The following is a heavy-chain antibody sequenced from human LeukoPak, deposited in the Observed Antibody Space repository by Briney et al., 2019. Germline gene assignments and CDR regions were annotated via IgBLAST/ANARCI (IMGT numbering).Heavy chain of an antibody. V-gene: IGHV1-2*02. CDR3: ARGVPAADAFDI. D-gene: IGHD2-2*01. Sequence: ASVKVSCKASGYTFTGYYMHWVRQAPGQGLEWMGWINPNSGGTNYAQKFQGRVTMTRDTPISTAYMELSRLRSDDTAVYYCARGVPAADAFDIWGQGTMVTVSS. J-gene: IGHJ3*02. CDR2: INPNSGGT. CDR1: GYTFTGYY.